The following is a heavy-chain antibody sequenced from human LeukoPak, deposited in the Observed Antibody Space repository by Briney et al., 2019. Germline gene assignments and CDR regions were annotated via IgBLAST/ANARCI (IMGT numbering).Heavy chain of an antibody. V-gene: IGHV5-51*01. J-gene: IGHJ4*02. CDR1: GYSFTDYW. CDR2: IYPGDSDT. D-gene: IGHD2-2*01. CDR3: ARRTTSSSPPDY. Sequence: GESLKISCKGSGYSFTDYWIGWVRQMPGKGLEWMGIIYPGDSDTRYSPSFQGQVTISADKSISTAYLQWSSLRASDTAVYYCARRTTSSSPPDYWGQGTLVTVSS.